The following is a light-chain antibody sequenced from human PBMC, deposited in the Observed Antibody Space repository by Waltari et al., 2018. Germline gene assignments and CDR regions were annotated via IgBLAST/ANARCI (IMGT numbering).Light chain of an antibody. J-gene: IGKJ4*01. Sequence: TMMTQSTATLSVSPGERVTLSCRASQSVYSNLAWYQQKPGQAPRLLIYGASTRATGIPVRFSGSGSGTEFTLTISSLQSEDFAIYFCQQYHDWPPVTFGGGTKVEIK. CDR3: QQYHDWPPVT. V-gene: IGKV3-15*01. CDR2: GAS. CDR1: QSVYSN.